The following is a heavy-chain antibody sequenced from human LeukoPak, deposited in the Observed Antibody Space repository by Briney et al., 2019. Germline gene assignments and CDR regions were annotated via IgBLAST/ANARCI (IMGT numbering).Heavy chain of an antibody. Sequence: HGGSLRLSCAASGFTFSSYSMNWVRQAPGKGLEWVSSISSSSSYIYYADSVKGRFTISRDNAKNSLYLQMNSLRAEDTAVYYCAREGTTVTPLDYWGQGTLVTVSS. CDR3: AREGTTVTPLDY. J-gene: IGHJ4*02. D-gene: IGHD4-17*01. CDR2: ISSSSSYI. CDR1: GFTFSSYS. V-gene: IGHV3-21*01.